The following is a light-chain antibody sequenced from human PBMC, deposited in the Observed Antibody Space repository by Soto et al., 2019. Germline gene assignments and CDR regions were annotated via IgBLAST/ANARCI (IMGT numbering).Light chain of an antibody. CDR1: QSVSNNY. J-gene: IGKJ1*01. CDR2: GAS. V-gene: IGKV3-20*01. CDR3: QQYGSSGT. Sequence: EIVLTQSPGTLSLSAGDRATLSCRASQSVSNNYLAWYQQKPGQAPRLLIYGASNRATGIPDSFSGSGSGTDFTLTISRLEPEDFAVYYCQQYGSSGTFGQGTKVDIK.